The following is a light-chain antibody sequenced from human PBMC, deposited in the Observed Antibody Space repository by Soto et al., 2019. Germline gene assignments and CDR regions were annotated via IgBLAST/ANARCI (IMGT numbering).Light chain of an antibody. V-gene: IGLV1-40*01. CDR1: SSNIGAGYD. CDR2: DNN. J-gene: IGLJ2*01. CDR3: HSYDVSLSGPV. Sequence: HSVLTQPPSLSGAPGQRVTISCTGSSSNIGAGYDVHWYQQLPGTAPRVLIYDNNSRPSGVPDRFSGSKSGTSASLAITGLQAEDEADYYCHSYDVSLSGPVFGGGPKLTVL.